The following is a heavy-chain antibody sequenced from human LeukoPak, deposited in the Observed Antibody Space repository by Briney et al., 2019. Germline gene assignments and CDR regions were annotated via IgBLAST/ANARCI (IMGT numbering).Heavy chain of an antibody. V-gene: IGHV1-18*01. CDR3: ARDAVSTVTAGGIDY. D-gene: IGHD2-21*02. CDR2: ISAYRGNT. Sequence: ASVKVSCKASGYTFTSYGISWVRQAPGQGLEWMAWISAYRGNTKYAQKIQGRVTMTTDTYTRTAYMELRSLRSDDTAVYYCARDAVSTVTAGGIDYWGQGTLVTVSS. J-gene: IGHJ4*02. CDR1: GYTFTSYG.